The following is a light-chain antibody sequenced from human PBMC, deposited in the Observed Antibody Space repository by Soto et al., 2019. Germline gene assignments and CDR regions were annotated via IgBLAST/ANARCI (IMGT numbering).Light chain of an antibody. CDR2: GTS. CDR1: QSLSRSY. V-gene: IGKV3-20*01. CDR3: QQCGSAPFT. J-gene: IGKJ4*01. Sequence: EVVLTQSPVALSVSPGERTTLSCRASQSLSRSYMAWYQQRPGQAPRLLIYGTSNRATGIPNRFSGSWSGTDFTLPITRLEPEDVAVYYCQQCGSAPFTFGGGTKVEI.